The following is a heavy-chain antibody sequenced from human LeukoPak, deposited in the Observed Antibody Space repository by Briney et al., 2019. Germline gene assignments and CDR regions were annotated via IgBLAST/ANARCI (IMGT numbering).Heavy chain of an antibody. CDR2: ISASGST. J-gene: IGHJ5*02. CDR1: GGPISGHY. Sequence: SETLPLTCTASGGPISGHYWSWIRQPPGKGLDWIGFISASGSTNYNASLKSRVTISVYTSKNQCSLRLSSVPAADTAVYYCARQIVLVPSTMGFVGYNWCDPWGLGTLVTVSS. D-gene: IGHD2-2*01. V-gene: IGHV4-4*09. CDR3: ARQIVLVPSTMGFVGYNWCDP.